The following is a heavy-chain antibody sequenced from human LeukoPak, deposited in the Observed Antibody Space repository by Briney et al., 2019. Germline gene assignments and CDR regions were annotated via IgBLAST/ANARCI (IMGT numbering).Heavy chain of an antibody. CDR3: ARDEAVHSVINVDY. CDR1: GYTFTNYY. V-gene: IGHV1-46*01. D-gene: IGHD2-21*01. Sequence: GASVKVSCKASGYTFTNYYMHWVRQAPGQGLEWMGIINPSAGSTTYAQKFQGRVTMTRDTSTSTVYMELSSLRSEDTALYYCARDEAVHSVINVDYWGQGTLDTVSS. CDR2: INPSAGST. J-gene: IGHJ4*02.